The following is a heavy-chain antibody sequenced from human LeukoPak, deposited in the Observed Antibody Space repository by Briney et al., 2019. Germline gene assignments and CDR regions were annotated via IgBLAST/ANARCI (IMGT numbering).Heavy chain of an antibody. CDR2: IYNSGST. Sequence: SETLSLTCTVSGGSISRCYWSWIRQPPGKGLEWVGYIYNSGSTNYNHSLRTGATISVDPYKNQFSLKMRSGTAADTALYYGARDRENHNLGVWYFDLWGGGTVVSVSS. V-gene: IGHV4-59*01. CDR1: GGSISRCY. J-gene: IGHJ2*01. D-gene: IGHD3-16*01. CDR3: ARDRENHNLGVWYFDL.